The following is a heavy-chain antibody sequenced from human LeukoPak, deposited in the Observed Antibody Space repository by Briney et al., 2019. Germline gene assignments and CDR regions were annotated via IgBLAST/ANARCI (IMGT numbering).Heavy chain of an antibody. D-gene: IGHD3-3*01. CDR1: GFTFSSYS. CDR2: IYSGGST. V-gene: IGHV3-53*01. Sequence: GGSLRLSCAASGFTFSSYSMSWVRQAPGKGLEWVSVIYSGGSTYYADSVKGRFTISRDNSKNTLYLQMNSLRAEDTAVYYCARTYDDFWSGYFDYWGQGTLVTVSS. J-gene: IGHJ4*02. CDR3: ARTYDDFWSGYFDY.